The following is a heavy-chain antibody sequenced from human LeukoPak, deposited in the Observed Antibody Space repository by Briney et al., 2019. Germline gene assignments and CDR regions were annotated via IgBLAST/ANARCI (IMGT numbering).Heavy chain of an antibody. CDR1: GGSISSYY. V-gene: IGHV4-59*01. CDR3: ARGVLDYYYMDV. Sequence: SETLSLTCTVSGGSISSYYWSWIRQPPGKGLEWIGYIYYSGSTNYNPSPKSRVTISVDTSKNQFSLKLSSVTAADTAVYYCARGVLDYYYMDVWGKGTTVTVSS. J-gene: IGHJ6*03. CDR2: IYYSGST.